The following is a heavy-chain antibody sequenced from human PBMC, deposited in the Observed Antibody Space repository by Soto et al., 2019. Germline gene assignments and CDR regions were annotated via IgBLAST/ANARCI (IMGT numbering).Heavy chain of an antibody. CDR2: ISDDGSNI. CDR1: GFSFSSHV. D-gene: IGHD3-3*01. V-gene: IGHV3-30*18. Sequence: GGSLRLSCAASGFSFSSHVMHWVRQAPGKGLEWVAFISDDGSNIYYGDSVKGRFTISRDNSKNTLYLQMNSLRAEDTAVYYFAKAGRDFWSGRSFFDHLGQGTQVNVS. CDR3: AKAGRDFWSGRSFFDH. J-gene: IGHJ4*01.